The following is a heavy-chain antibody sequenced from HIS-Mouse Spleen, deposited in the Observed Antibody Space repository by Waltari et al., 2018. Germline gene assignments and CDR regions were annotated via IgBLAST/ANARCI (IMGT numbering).Heavy chain of an antibody. Sequence: QLQLQESGTGLVKPSETLSLPCPVSGGSISSSSYYWGWIRQPPGKGLEWIGSIYYSGSTYYNPSLKSRVTISVDTSKNQFSLKLSSVTAADTAVYYCAREIPYSSSWYDWYFDLWGRGTLVTVSS. CDR1: GGSISSSSYY. CDR3: AREIPYSSSWYDWYFDL. CDR2: IYYSGST. J-gene: IGHJ2*01. V-gene: IGHV4-39*07. D-gene: IGHD6-13*01.